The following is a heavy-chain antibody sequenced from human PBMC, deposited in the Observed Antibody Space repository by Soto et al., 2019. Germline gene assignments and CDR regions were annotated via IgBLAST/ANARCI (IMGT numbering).Heavy chain of an antibody. D-gene: IGHD1-1*01. CDR2: ISSSSSTI. J-gene: IGHJ4*02. V-gene: IGHV3-48*01. Sequence: EVQLVESGGGLVQPGGSLRLSCAASGFTFSSYSMNWVRQAPGKGLEWVSYISSSSSTIYYAVSEEVRFNISGVNAKISLYLQMNSLRAEDTAVYYCAVQRNYFDYWGQGTLVTVSS. CDR3: AVQRNYFDY. CDR1: GFTFSSYS.